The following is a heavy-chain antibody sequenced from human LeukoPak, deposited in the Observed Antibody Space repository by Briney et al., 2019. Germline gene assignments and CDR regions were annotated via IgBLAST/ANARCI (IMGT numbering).Heavy chain of an antibody. CDR2: IYYTGSV. CDR3: ARDHSYYFGSQTSTLDV. D-gene: IGHD3-10*01. Sequence: SETLSLTCTVSGASISTGGFYWTWIRQPPGEGLEWIGYIYYTGSVDYNASLKSRLTISLDTSKNRFSLKLNSVTAADTAVYYCARDHSYYFGSQTSTLDVWGQGTAVTVSS. V-gene: IGHV4-31*03. CDR1: GASISTGGFY. J-gene: IGHJ6*02.